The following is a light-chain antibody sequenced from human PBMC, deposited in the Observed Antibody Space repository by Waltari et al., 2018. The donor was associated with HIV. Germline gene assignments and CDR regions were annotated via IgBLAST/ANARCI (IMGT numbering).Light chain of an antibody. Sequence: SYELTQPPSVSVSPGQTARITCSGDALPKQYAYWYQQKPGQAPVLVIYKDNERPSGIPERFSGSSAGTTFTLTISGGQTEDEADYYCQSADSTGTYPDVFGPGTKVTVL. CDR1: ALPKQY. CDR3: QSADSTGTYPDV. V-gene: IGLV3-25*03. CDR2: KDN. J-gene: IGLJ1*01.